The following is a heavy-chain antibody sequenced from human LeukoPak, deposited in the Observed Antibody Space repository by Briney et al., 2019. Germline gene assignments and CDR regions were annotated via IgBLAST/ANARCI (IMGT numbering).Heavy chain of an antibody. J-gene: IGHJ4*02. V-gene: IGHV3-21*01. CDR3: ARAGLLWFGEPYYFDY. CDR1: GFTFSSYD. D-gene: IGHD3-10*01. Sequence: PGGSLRLSCAASGFTFSSYDMSWVRQAPGKGLEWVSSISSSSSYIYYADSVKGRFTISRDNAKNSLYLQMNSLRAEDTAVYYCARAGLLWFGEPYYFDYWGQGTLVTVSS. CDR2: ISSSSSYI.